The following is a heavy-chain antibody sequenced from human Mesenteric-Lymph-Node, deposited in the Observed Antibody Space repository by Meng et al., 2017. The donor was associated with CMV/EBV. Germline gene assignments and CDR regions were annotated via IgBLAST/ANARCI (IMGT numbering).Heavy chain of an antibody. Sequence: GESLRLSCAASGFTFSSFWMSWVRQAPGKGLEWVANIKQDGSEKYYVDAVEGRFTISRDNVKNSLYLQMNSLRAEDTAVYYCARKFGLVLPIDYWGQGTLVTVSS. D-gene: IGHD3/OR15-3a*01. CDR2: IKQDGSEK. CDR1: GFTFSSFW. V-gene: IGHV3-7*01. J-gene: IGHJ4*02. CDR3: ARKFGLVLPIDY.